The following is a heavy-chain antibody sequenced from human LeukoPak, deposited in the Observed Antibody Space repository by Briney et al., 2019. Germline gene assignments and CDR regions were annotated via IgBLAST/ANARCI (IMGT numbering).Heavy chain of an antibody. CDR3: ARGLAVAGVDWFDP. CDR2: INTNTGNP. CDR1: GYTFTNYD. V-gene: IGHV7-4-1*02. J-gene: IGHJ5*02. Sequence: ASVKVSCKASGYTFTNYDINWVRQATGQGLQWMGWINTNTGNPTYAQGFTGRFVFSLDTSVSTAYLQISSLKAEDTAVYYCARGLAVAGVDWFDPWGQGTLVTVSS. D-gene: IGHD6-19*01.